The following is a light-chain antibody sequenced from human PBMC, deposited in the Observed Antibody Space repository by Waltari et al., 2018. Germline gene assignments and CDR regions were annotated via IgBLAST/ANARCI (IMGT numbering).Light chain of an antibody. CDR3: STWDGSLTGVV. CDR2: NNN. Sequence: QSVLTQPPSASGTPGQTVTISCSGSSSNIGSHTVNWYQHLPGTAPKLLIYNNNQRPSGVPDRFSGSKSGTSASLALSGLQSDDEAHYYCSTWDGSLTGVVLGGGTKLTVL. V-gene: IGLV1-44*01. CDR1: SSNIGSHT. J-gene: IGLJ3*02.